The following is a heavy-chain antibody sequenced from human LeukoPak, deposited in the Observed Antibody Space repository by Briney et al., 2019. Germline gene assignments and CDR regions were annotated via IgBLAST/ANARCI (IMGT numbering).Heavy chain of an antibody. D-gene: IGHD4-11*01. CDR2: IYYSGST. J-gene: IGHJ5*02. Sequence: SETLSLTCTVSGGSVSSYYWSWIRQPPGQGLEWIGYIYYSGSTNYNPSLKSRVTISIDTSKNLFSLKLSSGAAADTAVYCCAGMGVTTGVWFDPWGQGTLVTVSS. V-gene: IGHV4-59*02. CDR3: AGMGVTTGVWFDP. CDR1: GGSVSSYY.